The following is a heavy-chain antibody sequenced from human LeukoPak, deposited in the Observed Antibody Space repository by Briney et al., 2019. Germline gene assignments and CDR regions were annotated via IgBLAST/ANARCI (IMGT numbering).Heavy chain of an antibody. CDR1: GYTFTSYD. Sequence: ASVKVSCKAPGYTFTSYDINWVRQATGQGLEWMGWMNPNSGNTGYAQKFQGRVTMTRNTSISTAYMELSSLRSEDTAVDYCARGLDFPQYYFDYWGQGTLVTVSS. CDR3: ARGLDFPQYYFDY. J-gene: IGHJ4*02. CDR2: MNPNSGNT. D-gene: IGHD2/OR15-2a*01. V-gene: IGHV1-8*01.